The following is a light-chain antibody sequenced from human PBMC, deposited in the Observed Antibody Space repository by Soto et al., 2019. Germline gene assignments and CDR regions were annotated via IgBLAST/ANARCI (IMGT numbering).Light chain of an antibody. V-gene: IGKV2-28*01. J-gene: IGKJ1*01. CDR3: MQALQTQWT. CDR1: QSLLHSNGYNY. CDR2: LGS. Sequence: DIVMTQSPLSLPVTPGEPASISCRSSQSLLHSNGYNYLDWYLQKPGQSPQLLIYLGSNRASGVXGXXSGSGSCTDFTLKISRVEAEDVGVYYCMQALQTQWTFGQGTKVEIK.